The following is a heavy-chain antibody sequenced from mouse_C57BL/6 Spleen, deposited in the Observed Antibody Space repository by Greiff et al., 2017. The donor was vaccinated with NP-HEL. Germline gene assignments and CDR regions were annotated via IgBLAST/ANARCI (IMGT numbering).Heavy chain of an antibody. CDR2: IYPRSGNT. J-gene: IGHJ2*01. V-gene: IGHV1-81*01. CDR3: ARRGVITTDYFDY. CDR1: GYTFTSYG. D-gene: IGHD1-1*01. Sequence: QVTLKVSGAELARPGASVKLSCKASGYTFTSYGISWVKQRTGQGLEWIGEIYPRSGNTYYNEKFKGKATLTADKSSSTAYMELRSLTSEDSAVYFCARRGVITTDYFDYWGQGTTLTVSS.